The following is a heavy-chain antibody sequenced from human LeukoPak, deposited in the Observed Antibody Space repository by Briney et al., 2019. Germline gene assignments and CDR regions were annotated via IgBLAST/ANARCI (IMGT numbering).Heavy chain of an antibody. CDR1: GYSISSGYY. CDR2: IYYSGST. V-gene: IGHV4-38-2*02. Sequence: SETLSLTCTVSGYSISSGYYWVWIRQPPGKGLEWIGSIYYSGSTYYNPSLKSRVTISVDTSKNQFSLKLSSVTAADTAVYYCARGRGYGPYYYYYMDVWGKGTTVTVSS. D-gene: IGHD5-18*01. J-gene: IGHJ6*03. CDR3: ARGRGYGPYYYYYMDV.